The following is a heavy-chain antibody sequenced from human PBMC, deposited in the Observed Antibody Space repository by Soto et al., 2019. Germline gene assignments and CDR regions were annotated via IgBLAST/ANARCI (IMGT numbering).Heavy chain of an antibody. J-gene: IGHJ5*02. Sequence: LPLTCFVSGYSITAGGYYWSWIRHHPGKGLEWIGSFYSSGSIIYNPSLRSRVSISGDTSSNQFSMSLTSVTAADTARYYCARMYSSGSGWFHPWGQGTLVTVSS. D-gene: IGHD6-19*01. CDR2: FYSSGSI. CDR3: ARMYSSGSGWFHP. CDR1: GYSITAGGYY. V-gene: IGHV4-31*03.